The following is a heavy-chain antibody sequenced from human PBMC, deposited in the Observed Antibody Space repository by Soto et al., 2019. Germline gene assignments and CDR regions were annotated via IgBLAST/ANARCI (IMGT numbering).Heavy chain of an antibody. CDR3: ARAPYYFDGSGFYSFDY. D-gene: IGHD3-22*01. Sequence: SETLSLTCTVSGGSISSSGYCWSWIRQHPGKGLEWIGHIPYSGSTYYNPSLKSRVTISIDTSKKQFSLKLSSVTAADTAVYYCARAPYYFDGSGFYSFDYWGQGTLVTVSS. CDR2: IPYSGST. J-gene: IGHJ4*02. V-gene: IGHV4-31*03. CDR1: GGSISSSGYC.